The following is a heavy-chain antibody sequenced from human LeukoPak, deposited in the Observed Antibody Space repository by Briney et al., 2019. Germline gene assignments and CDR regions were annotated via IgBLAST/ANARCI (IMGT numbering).Heavy chain of an antibody. J-gene: IGHJ6*03. D-gene: IGHD3-22*01. CDR3: ARALRLRPGHRTSITMIVEGQRLGWSYYYYMDV. V-gene: IGHV1-2*02. Sequence: ASVKVSCKASGYTFTGYYLHWVRQAPGQGLEWMGWINPDSGGTNYAQKFQGRVTMTRDTSISTAYLDLSRLRSDDTAVYYCARALRLRPGHRTSITMIVEGQRLGWSYYYYMDVWGKGTTVTVSS. CDR1: GYTFTGYY. CDR2: INPDSGGT.